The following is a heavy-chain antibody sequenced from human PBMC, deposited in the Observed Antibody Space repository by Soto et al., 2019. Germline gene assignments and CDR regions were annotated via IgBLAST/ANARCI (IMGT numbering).Heavy chain of an antibody. D-gene: IGHD2-15*01. CDR3: ARLGGGSSSKIRYYYYYGMDV. CDR2: IYHSGST. Sequence: PSETLSLTCAVSGGSISSGGYSWSWIRQPPGKGLEWIGYIYHSGSTYYNPSLKSRVTISVDRSKNQFSLKLSSVTAADTAVYYCARLGGGSSSKIRYYYYYGMDVWGQGTTVTVSS. J-gene: IGHJ6*02. V-gene: IGHV4-30-2*01. CDR1: GGSISSGGYS.